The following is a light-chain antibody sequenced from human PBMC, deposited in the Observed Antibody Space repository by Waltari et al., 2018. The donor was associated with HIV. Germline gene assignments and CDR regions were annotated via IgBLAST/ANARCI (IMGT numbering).Light chain of an antibody. CDR1: PSVSSN. J-gene: IGKJ5*01. CDR2: GAS. V-gene: IGKV3-15*01. Sequence: EIVMTQSPATLSVSPGERATLSCRASPSVSSNLAWYQQKPGQAPRLLIYGASTRATGIPARFSGSGSGTDFTLTLSSLQSEDFAVYYCQQYNNWPPITFGQGTRLEIK. CDR3: QQYNNWPPIT.